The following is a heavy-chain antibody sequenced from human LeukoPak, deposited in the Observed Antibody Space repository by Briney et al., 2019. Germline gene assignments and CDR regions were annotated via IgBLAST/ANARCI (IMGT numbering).Heavy chain of an antibody. J-gene: IGHJ3*02. Sequence: GRSLRLSCAASGFTFDDYAMHWVRQAPGKGLEWVSGISWNSGSIGYADSVKGRFTISRDNAKNSLYLQMNSLRAEDTALYYCAKAYYYDSSGYYFDAFDIWGQGPMVTVSS. CDR1: GFTFDDYA. CDR3: AKAYYYDSSGYYFDAFDI. CDR2: ISWNSGSI. V-gene: IGHV3-9*01. D-gene: IGHD3-22*01.